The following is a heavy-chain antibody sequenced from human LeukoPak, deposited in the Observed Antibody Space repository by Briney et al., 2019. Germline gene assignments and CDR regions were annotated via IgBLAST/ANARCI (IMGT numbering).Heavy chain of an antibody. CDR1: GYSFTDYY. V-gene: IGHV1-2*02. J-gene: IGHJ5*02. CDR2: INPNGGGT. CDR3: ARADRLHGGPYLIGP. Sequence: ASVKVSCKASGYSFTDYYMHWVRQAPGQGLEWMGWINPNGGGTNSAQKFQGRVTMTRDTSITTVYMEVSWLTSDDTAIYYCARADRLHGGPYLIGPWGQGTLVTVSS. D-gene: IGHD2-21*01.